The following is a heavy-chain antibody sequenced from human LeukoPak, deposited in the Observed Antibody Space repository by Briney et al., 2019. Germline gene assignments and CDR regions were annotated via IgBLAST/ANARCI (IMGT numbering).Heavy chain of an antibody. CDR1: GGSISSSSYY. CDR2: IYYSGST. Sequence: SETLSLTCTVSGGSISSSSYYWGWIRQPPGKGLEWIGSIYYSGSTYYNPSLKSRVTISVDTSKNQFSLKLSSVTAADTAVYYCAGVYYYGSGSIPVNWFDPWGQGTLVTVSS. V-gene: IGHV4-39*07. CDR3: AGVYYYGSGSIPVNWFDP. J-gene: IGHJ5*02. D-gene: IGHD3-10*01.